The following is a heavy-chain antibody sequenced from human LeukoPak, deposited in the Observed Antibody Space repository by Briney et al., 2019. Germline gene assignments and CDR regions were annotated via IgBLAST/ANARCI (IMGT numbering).Heavy chain of an antibody. CDR1: GGTFSSYA. Sequence: SVKVSCKASGGTFSSYAISWVRQAPGQGLEWMGGIIPIFVAANYAQKFQGRVTITADESTSTAYMELSSLRSEDTAVYYCARGGWSGDSSSWFPSWFDPWGQGTLVTVSS. V-gene: IGHV1-69*13. CDR2: IIPIFVAA. J-gene: IGHJ5*02. D-gene: IGHD6-13*01. CDR3: ARGGWSGDSSSWFPSWFDP.